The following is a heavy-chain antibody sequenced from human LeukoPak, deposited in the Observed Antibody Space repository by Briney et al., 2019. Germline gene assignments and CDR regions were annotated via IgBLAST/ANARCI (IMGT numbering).Heavy chain of an antibody. V-gene: IGHV4-39*07. Sequence: SETLSLTCSVSGDSISSSSYYWSWIRQPPGKGLEWIGEINHSGSTNYNPSLKTRVTISIDTSNNQFSLKLSSVTAADTAVYYCARGRGVKYNSDRIYSFDYWGQGXLVTV. J-gene: IGHJ4*02. CDR3: ARGRGVKYNSDRIYSFDY. CDR1: GDSISSSSYY. D-gene: IGHD1-1*01. CDR2: INHSGST.